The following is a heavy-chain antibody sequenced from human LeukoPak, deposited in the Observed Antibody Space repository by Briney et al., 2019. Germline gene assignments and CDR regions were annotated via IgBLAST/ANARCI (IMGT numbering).Heavy chain of an antibody. V-gene: IGHV3-11*01. CDR1: GFTFSGYY. CDR3: AKARIAAAGTGAFDV. J-gene: IGHJ3*01. CDR2: ISSSGTTM. D-gene: IGHD6-13*01. Sequence: GGSLRLSCAASGFTFSGYYMSWIRQTPGKGLEWVSYISSSGTTMEYAKSVKGRFTISRDNSKNSLYLQMNSLRDEDTAVYYCAKARIAAAGTGAFDVWGQGTMVTVSS.